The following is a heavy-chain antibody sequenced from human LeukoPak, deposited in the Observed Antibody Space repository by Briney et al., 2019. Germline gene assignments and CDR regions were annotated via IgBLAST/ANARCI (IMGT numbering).Heavy chain of an antibody. CDR2: INGRGDNT. Sequence: GGSLRLSCAASGVIISSYAMSWVRQAPGKGLEWVSAINGRGDNTYYADFVKGRFTISRDNSKSTVYLQMNSLRTEDTAVYYCAKDRVSPGFNWFDHWGQGTLVTVSS. CDR3: AKDRVSPGFNWFDH. V-gene: IGHV3-23*01. CDR1: GVIISSYA. D-gene: IGHD2/OR15-2a*01. J-gene: IGHJ5*02.